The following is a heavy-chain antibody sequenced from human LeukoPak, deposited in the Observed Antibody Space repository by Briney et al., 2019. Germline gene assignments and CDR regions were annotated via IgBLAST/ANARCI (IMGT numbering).Heavy chain of an antibody. V-gene: IGHV4-34*01. Sequence: SETLSLTCAVYGGSFSGYYWSWIRQPPGKGLEWIGEINHSGSTNYNPSLKSRVTISVDTSKNQFSLKLSSVTAADMAVYYCARGRLVVVVAATRGSWFDPWGQGTLVTVSS. J-gene: IGHJ5*02. CDR3: ARGRLVVVVAATRGSWFDP. D-gene: IGHD2-15*01. CDR2: INHSGST. CDR1: GGSFSGYY.